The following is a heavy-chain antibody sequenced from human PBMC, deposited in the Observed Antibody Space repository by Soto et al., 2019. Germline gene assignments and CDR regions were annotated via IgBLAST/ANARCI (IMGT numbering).Heavy chain of an antibody. D-gene: IGHD2-15*01. CDR1: GYTLTELS. CDR3: ARICGSCYWFDP. V-gene: IGHV1-24*01. Sequence: ASVKGSCKVSGYTLTELSMHWVRQAPGKGLEWMGGFDPEDGETIYAQKFQGRVTMTEDTSTDTAYMELSSLRSEDTAVYYCARICGSCYWFDPCGQGTLVTVSS. CDR2: FDPEDGET. J-gene: IGHJ5*02.